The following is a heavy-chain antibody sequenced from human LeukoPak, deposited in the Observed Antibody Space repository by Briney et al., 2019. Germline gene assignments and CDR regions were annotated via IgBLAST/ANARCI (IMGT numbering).Heavy chain of an antibody. Sequence: GGSLRLSCAASGFTFSRHGMHWVRLAPGKGLEWVAFIAYDGRIVNYADSVKGRFTISRDNSKNTVYLQMNSLRAEDTAVYCCARFTGGDSSGYYEDWGQGTLVTVSS. D-gene: IGHD3-22*01. V-gene: IGHV3-33*01. CDR2: IAYDGRIV. CDR1: GFTFSRHG. CDR3: ARFTGGDSSGYYED. J-gene: IGHJ4*02.